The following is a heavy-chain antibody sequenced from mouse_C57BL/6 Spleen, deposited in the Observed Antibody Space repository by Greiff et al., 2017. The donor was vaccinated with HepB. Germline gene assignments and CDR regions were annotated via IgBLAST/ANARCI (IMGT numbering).Heavy chain of an antibody. Sequence: VQLQQSGPGLVKPSQSLSLTCSVTGYSITSGYYWNWIRQFPGNKLEWMGYISYDGSNNYNPSLKNRISITRDTSKNQFFLKLNSVTTEDTATYYCARRGLRHWYFDVWGTGTTVTVSS. CDR3: ARRGLRHWYFDV. CDR2: ISYDGSN. CDR1: GYSITSGYY. D-gene: IGHD2-4*01. J-gene: IGHJ1*03. V-gene: IGHV3-6*01.